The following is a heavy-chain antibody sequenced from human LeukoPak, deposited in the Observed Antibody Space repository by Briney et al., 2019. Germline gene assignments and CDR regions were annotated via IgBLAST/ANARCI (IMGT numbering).Heavy chain of an antibody. J-gene: IGHJ4*02. CDR1: GGSINTYY. CDR3: ARVGDGNFDY. V-gene: IGHV4-59*01. Sequence: PSETLSLTCTVSGGSINTYYWSWIRQPPGKGLEWIGYNYYSGNTNKNPSLNSRLIMAVDTSKNQFSLKLSSVTAADTAVYYCARVGDGNFDYWGQGTLVTVSS. CDR2: NYYSGNT.